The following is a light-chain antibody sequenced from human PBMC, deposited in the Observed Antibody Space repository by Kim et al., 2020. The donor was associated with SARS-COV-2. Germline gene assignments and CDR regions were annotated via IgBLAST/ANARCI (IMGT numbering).Light chain of an antibody. CDR1: QSISNW. Sequence: DIQMTQSPSTLSASVGDRVTITCRASQSISNWLAWYQQKPGKAPKLLIYDASSLGSGVPSRISGSGSGTEFTLAISSLQSDDSATYYCQQYNSYPLTFGGGTKVDIK. V-gene: IGKV1-5*01. J-gene: IGKJ4*01. CDR2: DAS. CDR3: QQYNSYPLT.